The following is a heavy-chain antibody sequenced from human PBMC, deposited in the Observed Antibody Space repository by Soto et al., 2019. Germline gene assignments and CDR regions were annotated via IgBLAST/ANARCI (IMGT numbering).Heavy chain of an antibody. V-gene: IGHV3-48*02. Sequence: PGGSLRLSCAASGFTFSSYAMSWVRQAPGKGLEWVSAISGSGSTIYYADSVKGRFTISRDNAKNSLYLQMNSLRDEDTAVYYCARDKEMATIIFDYWGQGTLVPVCS. D-gene: IGHD5-12*01. CDR2: ISGSGSTI. J-gene: IGHJ4*02. CDR1: GFTFSSYA. CDR3: ARDKEMATIIFDY.